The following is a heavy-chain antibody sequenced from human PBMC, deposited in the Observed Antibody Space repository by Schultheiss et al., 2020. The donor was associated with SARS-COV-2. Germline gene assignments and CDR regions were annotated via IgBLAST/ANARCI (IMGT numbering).Heavy chain of an antibody. CDR2: ISWNSGSI. CDR1: GFTFDDYA. D-gene: IGHD4-17*01. Sequence: SLKISCAASGFTFDDYAMHWVRQAPGKGLEWVSGISWNSGSIGYADSVKGRFTISRDNAKNSLYLQMNSLRAEDTAVYYCARDLAGTVTTYWGQGTLVTVSS. V-gene: IGHV3-9*01. J-gene: IGHJ4*02. CDR3: ARDLAGTVTTY.